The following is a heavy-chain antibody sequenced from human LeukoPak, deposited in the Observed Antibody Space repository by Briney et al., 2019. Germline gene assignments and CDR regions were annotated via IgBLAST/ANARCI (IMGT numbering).Heavy chain of an antibody. CDR1: GGSFSGYC. D-gene: IGHD3-22*01. J-gene: IGHJ4*02. CDR3: ARGRVYYDSSGYYHFDY. CDR2: INHSGST. V-gene: IGHV4-34*01. Sequence: PSETLSLTCAVYGGSFSGYCWSWIRQPPGKGLEWIGEINHSGSTNYNPSLKSRVTISADTSKNQFSLKLSSVTAADTAVYYCARGRVYYDSSGYYHFDYWGQGTLVTVSS.